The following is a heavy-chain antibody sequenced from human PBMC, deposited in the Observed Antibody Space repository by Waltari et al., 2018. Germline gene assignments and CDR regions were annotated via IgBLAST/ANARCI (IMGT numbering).Heavy chain of an antibody. CDR3: AKTRRMEGPYDY. J-gene: IGHJ4*02. CDR2: ISGSGSST. D-gene: IGHD1-1*01. CDR1: GFTFSSYA. Sequence: EVQLLESGGGLVQPGGSLRLSCAASGFTFSSYAMSWVRQAPGKGLVWVSAISGSGSSTYYSDSVKGRFTISRDNSKNTLYLQLNSLRAEDTAVYYCAKTRRMEGPYDYWGQGTLVTVSS. V-gene: IGHV3-23*01.